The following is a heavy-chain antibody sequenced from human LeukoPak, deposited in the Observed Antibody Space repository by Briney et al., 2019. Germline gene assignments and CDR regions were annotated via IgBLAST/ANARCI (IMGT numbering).Heavy chain of an antibody. CDR2: FFYSGST. CDR1: GGSISSSSKY. V-gene: IGHV4-39*01. Sequence: SETLSLTCTVSGGSISSSSKYWGWIRQSPGKGLEWIGNFFYSGSTYYNPSLKSRVTISVDTSKNQFSLKLSSVTAADTAVYYCARWTTVTTQKAFDIWGQGTMVTVSS. CDR3: ARWTTVTTQKAFDI. D-gene: IGHD4-17*01. J-gene: IGHJ3*02.